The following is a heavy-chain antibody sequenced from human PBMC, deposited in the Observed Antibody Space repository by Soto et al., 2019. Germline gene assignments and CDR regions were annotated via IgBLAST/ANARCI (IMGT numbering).Heavy chain of an antibody. CDR3: ARLGGSYAVPHFDY. J-gene: IGHJ4*02. Sequence: SETLSLTCSVSGGPISSYYWSWIRQPPGKGLEWMGYIYYSGTTTNYNPSLKSRVTLSVDTSKNQFSLKLSSVTAADTAVYYCARLGGSYAVPHFDYWGQGTLVTVSS. V-gene: IGHV4-59*08. CDR1: GGPISSYY. D-gene: IGHD1-26*01. CDR2: IYYSGTTT.